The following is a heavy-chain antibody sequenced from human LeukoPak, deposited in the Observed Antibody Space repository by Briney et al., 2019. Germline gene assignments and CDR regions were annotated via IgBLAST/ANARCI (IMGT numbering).Heavy chain of an antibody. V-gene: IGHV4-39*07. D-gene: IGHD5-18*01. Sequence: SETLSLTCTVSGGSISIANYFWGWLRQPPGKGLEWIGSTYYDGSTYYNPSLKSRVTISRDTSKDQFSLRLSSVTAADTAVYYCAREVDTAMVHLDYWGQGTLVTVSS. CDR1: GGSISIANYF. CDR2: TYYDGST. CDR3: AREVDTAMVHLDY. J-gene: IGHJ4*02.